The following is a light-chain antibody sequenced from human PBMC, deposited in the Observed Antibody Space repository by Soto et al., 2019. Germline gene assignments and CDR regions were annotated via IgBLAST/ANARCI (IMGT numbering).Light chain of an antibody. CDR3: CSYAGSMV. J-gene: IGLJ2*01. CDR1: SSDVGSYNL. V-gene: IGLV2-23*01. Sequence: QLVLTQPASVSGSPGQSITISCTGTSSDVGSYNLVSWYQQHPGKAPKLMIYEGSKRPSGVSNRFSGSKSGNTASLTISGLQAEDEADYYCCSYAGSMVFGGGTKLTVL. CDR2: EGS.